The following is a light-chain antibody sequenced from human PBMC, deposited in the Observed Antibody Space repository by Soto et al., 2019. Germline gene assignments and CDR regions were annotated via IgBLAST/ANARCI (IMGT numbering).Light chain of an antibody. J-gene: IGKJ1*01. CDR1: QNIRNY. Sequence: DIQMTQSPSSLSASVGDRVTITCRASQNIRNYLNWYQQKPGEAPKLLISAVSSLETGVPSMFSGSGSGTDFTLTITSLQPEDFATYYCQQSYNTPRTFGQGTKVDIK. V-gene: IGKV1-39*01. CDR3: QQSYNTPRT. CDR2: AVS.